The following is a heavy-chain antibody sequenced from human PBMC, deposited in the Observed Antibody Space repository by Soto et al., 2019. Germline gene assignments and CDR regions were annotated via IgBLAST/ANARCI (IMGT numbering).Heavy chain of an antibody. J-gene: IGHJ6*02. Sequence: PGGSLRLSCAASGFTFSSFWMSWVRQAPGKGLEWVANIEGDGSAKNYLDSVKGRFTISRDNAKNSLYLQMSSLRAEDTAVYYCLRDGCTIPSCDIYGMDVWGQGTTVTVSS. D-gene: IGHD2-8*01. CDR1: GFTFSSFW. CDR3: LRDGCTIPSCDIYGMDV. CDR2: IEGDGSAK. V-gene: IGHV3-7*03.